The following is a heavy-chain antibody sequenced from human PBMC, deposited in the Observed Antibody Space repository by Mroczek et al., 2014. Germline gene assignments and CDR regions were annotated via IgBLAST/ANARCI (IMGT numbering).Heavy chain of an antibody. D-gene: IGHD2/OR15-2a*01. CDR3: ANTGTSMILA. Sequence: QVQLQQWGPGLMKPSETLSLTCTVPGGSISSINYNWGWVRQPPGKGLEWIGTISYSGTTYYNPSLKSRVTISVDTSKNQFSLKVNSVTAADTAVYYCANTGTSMILAWGQGSLVTVSS. CDR2: ISYSGTT. J-gene: IGHJ5*02. CDR1: GGSISSINYN. V-gene: IGHV4-39*01.